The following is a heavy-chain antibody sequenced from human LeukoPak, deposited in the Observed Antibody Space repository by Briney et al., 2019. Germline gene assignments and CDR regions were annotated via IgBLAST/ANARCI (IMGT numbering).Heavy chain of an antibody. CDR1: GFTFSHYA. V-gene: IGHV3-23*01. J-gene: IGHJ4*02. CDR3: TRGYTLGNFDY. D-gene: IGHD5-12*01. CDR2: ISGSGETT. Sequence: PGGSLRLSCAASGFTFSHYAMSWVRQAPGKGLEWVSGISGSGETTYYADSVRGRVTISRDNSKNTVSLQMSSLRAEDTAVYYCTRGYTLGNFDYWGQGTLVTVSS.